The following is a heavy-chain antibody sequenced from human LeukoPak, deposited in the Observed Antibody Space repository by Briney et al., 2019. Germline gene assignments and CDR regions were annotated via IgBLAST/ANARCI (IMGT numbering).Heavy chain of an antibody. J-gene: IGHJ2*01. CDR3: ARSQPLAYFDL. CDR2: IIPIFGTA. V-gene: IGHV1-69*05. CDR1: GGSFNSYA. Sequence: SVKVSCKASGGSFNSYAISWVRQAPGQGLEWMGGIIPIFGTANYAQKFQGRVTITTDKSTNTAYMEPSSLRSEDTAVYYCARSQPLAYFDLWGRGTLVTVSS.